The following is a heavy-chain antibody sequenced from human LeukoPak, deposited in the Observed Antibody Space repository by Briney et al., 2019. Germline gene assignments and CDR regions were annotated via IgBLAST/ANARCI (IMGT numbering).Heavy chain of an antibody. V-gene: IGHV1-2*02. CDR1: GYMFTGYY. Sequence: ASVKVSFKASGYMFTGYYMHWVRQAPGQGLEWMGWINPNSGGTNYAQKFQGRVTMTRDTSISTAYMELSSLRSDDTAVYYCARGCCSGDCFTLFDYWGQGTLVTVSS. D-gene: IGHD2-21*02. CDR2: INPNSGGT. J-gene: IGHJ4*02. CDR3: ARGCCSGDCFTLFDY.